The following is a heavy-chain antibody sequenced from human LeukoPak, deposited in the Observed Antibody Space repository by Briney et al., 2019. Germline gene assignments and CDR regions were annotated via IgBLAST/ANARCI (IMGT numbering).Heavy chain of an antibody. D-gene: IGHD3-10*01. CDR3: AKDVEINYYGSGSSGFDY. V-gene: IGHV3-23*01. CDR2: ISGSGGST. Sequence: GGSLRLSCAASGFIFSSYSMSWVRQAPGKGLEWVSAISGSGGSTYYADSVKGRFTISRDNSKNTLYLQMNSLRAEDTAVYYCAKDVEINYYGSGSSGFDYWGQGTLVTVSS. CDR1: GFIFSSYS. J-gene: IGHJ4*02.